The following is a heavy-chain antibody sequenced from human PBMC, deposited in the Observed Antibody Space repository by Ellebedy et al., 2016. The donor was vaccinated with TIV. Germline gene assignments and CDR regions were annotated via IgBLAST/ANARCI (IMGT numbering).Heavy chain of an antibody. CDR1: GFSFSSYW. V-gene: IGHV3-7*03. J-gene: IGHJ3*02. Sequence: GESLKISCAASGFSFSSYWMSWVRQVPGKGLEWVANIRPDGSDKYYVDSVKGRFTISRDNAKNSLFLQMNSLRAEDTAVYYCATDGSYGDYLSPAHAFEMWGQGTMVIVSS. D-gene: IGHD4-17*01. CDR2: IRPDGSDK. CDR3: ATDGSYGDYLSPAHAFEM.